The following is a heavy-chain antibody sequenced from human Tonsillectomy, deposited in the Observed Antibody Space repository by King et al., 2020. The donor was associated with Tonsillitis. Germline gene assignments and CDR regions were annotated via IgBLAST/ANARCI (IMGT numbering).Heavy chain of an antibody. V-gene: IGHV1-69*01. Sequence: QLVQSGAEVKKPGSSVKVSCKASGGTFRSYAISWVRQAPGQGLEWMGGIIPIFGTANYAQKFQGRVTITADESTSTAYMELSSLRSEDTAVYYCARGSLGYCSSTSCYLSPDYYSYYYGMDVWGQGTTVTVSS. D-gene: IGHD2-2*01. J-gene: IGHJ6*02. CDR3: ARGSLGYCSSTSCYLSPDYYSYYYGMDV. CDR2: IIPIFGTA. CDR1: GGTFRSYA.